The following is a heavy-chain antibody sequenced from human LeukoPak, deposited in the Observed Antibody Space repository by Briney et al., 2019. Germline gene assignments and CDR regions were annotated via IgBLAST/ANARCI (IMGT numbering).Heavy chain of an antibody. V-gene: IGHV5-51*01. Sequence: GESLKISCKGSGYSFTSYWIAWVRQMPGKGLEWMGIIYPGDSDTRYSPSFQGQVTISADKSISTAYLQWNSLKASDTATYYCAKTTGGSRGWFDPWGQGTLVTVSS. CDR3: AKTTGGSRGWFDP. J-gene: IGHJ5*02. D-gene: IGHD2-15*01. CDR2: IYPGDSDT. CDR1: GYSFTSYW.